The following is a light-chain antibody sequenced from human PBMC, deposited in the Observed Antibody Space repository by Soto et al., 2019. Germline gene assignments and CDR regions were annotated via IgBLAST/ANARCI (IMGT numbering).Light chain of an antibody. J-gene: IGKJ1*01. V-gene: IGKV3-11*01. Sequence: EIVLTQSPATLSLSPGERATLSCRASQSVKTFLVWYQQRPCQAHRLLIYDASHRAAGIPARFSGSGFGTDFTLTISSLEPEDAAVYYGQQRSNWPPITFGQGTKVDIK. CDR3: QQRSNWPPIT. CDR1: QSVKTF. CDR2: DAS.